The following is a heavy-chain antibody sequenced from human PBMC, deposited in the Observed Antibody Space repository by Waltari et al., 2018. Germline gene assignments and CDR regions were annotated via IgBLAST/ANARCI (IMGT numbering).Heavy chain of an antibody. D-gene: IGHD3-3*02. CDR1: GGSLRSSGSY. J-gene: IGHJ5*02. V-gene: IGHV4-39*01. Sequence: QLQLQESGPGLVKPSETLSLTCTVSGGSLRSSGSYWGWIRQPPGKGLAWIGSISYSGITYYNTALMSRVTISVDTAKNQFSLKLTSVIAAETAVFYCARFSKSANWIDPWGQGTLVTVSS. CDR2: ISYSGIT. CDR3: ARFSKSANWIDP.